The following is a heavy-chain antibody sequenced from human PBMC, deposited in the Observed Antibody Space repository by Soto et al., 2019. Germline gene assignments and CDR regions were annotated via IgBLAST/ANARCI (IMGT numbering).Heavy chain of an antibody. J-gene: IGHJ6*02. D-gene: IGHD3-16*01. CDR1: GYIFVNYG. V-gene: IGHV1-18*01. Sequence: QVQLVQSGDEVKKPGASVKVSCKASGYIFVNYGIAWVRQAPGQGLEWMGWISPYNGNTHSATKVQGRLTMTTDTSTSTAYMDLESLTSDDTAVYYCVMVDNYVTPTPQDVWAQGTAVTVSS. CDR3: VMVDNYVTPTPQDV. CDR2: ISPYNGNT.